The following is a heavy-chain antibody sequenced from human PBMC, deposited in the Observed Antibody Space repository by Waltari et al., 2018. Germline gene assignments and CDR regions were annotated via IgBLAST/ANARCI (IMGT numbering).Heavy chain of an antibody. D-gene: IGHD6-13*01. CDR1: GFSFSMYE. Sequence: EVQLVESGGGLVQPGGSLRLSCVASGFSFSMYEMNWGPQAPGKGLEWFSYVDGSGSKVHHADSVKARFTIFRANAKNSLFLQMNSLRAEDTAGYYCARDPGTSAGFDYFDYWGQGTLVTVSS. V-gene: IGHV3-48*03. CDR3: ARDPGTSAGFDYFDY. CDR2: VDGSGSKV. J-gene: IGHJ4*02.